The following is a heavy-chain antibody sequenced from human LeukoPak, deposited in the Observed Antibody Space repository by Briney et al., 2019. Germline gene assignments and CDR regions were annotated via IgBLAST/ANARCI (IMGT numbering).Heavy chain of an antibody. CDR2: IYYSGST. D-gene: IGHD1-26*01. J-gene: IGHJ4*02. CDR3: AKISGSYSHLFDY. CDR1: GGSISSSSYY. Sequence: SETLSLTCTVSGGSISSSSYYWGWIRQPPGKGLTWIGSIYYSGSTYYNPSLKSRVTISVDTSKNQFSLKLSSVTAADTAMYYCAKISGSYSHLFDYWGQGTLVTVSS. V-gene: IGHV4-39*01.